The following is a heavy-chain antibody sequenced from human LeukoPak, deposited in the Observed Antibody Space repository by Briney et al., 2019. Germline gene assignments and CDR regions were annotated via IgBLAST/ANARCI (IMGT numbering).Heavy chain of an antibody. D-gene: IGHD6-19*01. J-gene: IGHJ4*02. Sequence: PGGSLRLSCAASGFTFSSYGMHWVRQAPGKGLEWVAVISYDGSNKFYEDSVKGRFTISRDNSKNPLYLQMSSLRAEDTAVYYCAKAGYSSGWRNFDYWGQGTLVTVSS. CDR1: GFTFSSYG. CDR3: AKAGYSSGWRNFDY. V-gene: IGHV3-30*18. CDR2: ISYDGSNK.